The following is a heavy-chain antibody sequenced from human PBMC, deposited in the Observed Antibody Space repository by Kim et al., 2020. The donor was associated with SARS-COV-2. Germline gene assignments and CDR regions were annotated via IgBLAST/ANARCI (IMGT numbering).Heavy chain of an antibody. CDR1: GGTFSSYA. Sequence: SVKVSCKASGGTFSSYAISWVRQAPGQGLEWMGGIIPIFGTANYAQKFQGRVTITADESTSTAYMELSSLRSEDTAVYYCARERPRVYITMIVANDAFDIWGQGTMVTVSS. D-gene: IGHD3-22*01. CDR3: ARERPRVYITMIVANDAFDI. CDR2: IIPIFGTA. J-gene: IGHJ3*02. V-gene: IGHV1-69*13.